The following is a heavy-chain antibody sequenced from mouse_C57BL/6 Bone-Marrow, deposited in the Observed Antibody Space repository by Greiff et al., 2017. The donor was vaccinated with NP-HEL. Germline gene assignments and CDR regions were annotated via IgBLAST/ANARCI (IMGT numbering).Heavy chain of an antibody. CDR3: ARRYYGTYWYFDV. V-gene: IGHV1-81*01. Sequence: VMLVESGAELARPGASVKLSCKASGYTFTSYGISWVKQRTGQGLEWIGEIYPRSGNTYYNEKFKGKATLTADKSSSTAYMELRSLTSEDSAVYFCARRYYGTYWYFDVWGTGTTVTVSS. J-gene: IGHJ1*03. CDR2: IYPRSGNT. D-gene: IGHD1-1*01. CDR1: GYTFTSYG.